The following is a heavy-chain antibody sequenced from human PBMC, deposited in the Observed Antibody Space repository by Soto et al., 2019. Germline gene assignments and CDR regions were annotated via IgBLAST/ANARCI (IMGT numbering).Heavy chain of an antibody. J-gene: IGHJ4*02. CDR2: IKQDGSEK. CDR1: GFTFSSYW. Sequence: PGGSLRLSYAASGFTFSSYWMSWVRQAPGKGLEWVANIKQDGSEKYYVDSVKGRFTISRHNAKNSLYLQMNSLRAEDTAVYYCARDIRYCSGGSCYYFDYWGQGTLVTVSS. V-gene: IGHV3-7*01. D-gene: IGHD2-15*01. CDR3: ARDIRYCSGGSCYYFDY.